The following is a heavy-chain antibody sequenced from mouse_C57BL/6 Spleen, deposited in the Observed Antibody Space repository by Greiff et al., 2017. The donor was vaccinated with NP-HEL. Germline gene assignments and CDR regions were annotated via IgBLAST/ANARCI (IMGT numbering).Heavy chain of an antibody. J-gene: IGHJ4*01. Sequence: EVQGVESGGGLVQPGGSLSLSCAASGFTFTCFYIGLVRPAPGEALGWVGFIRNKANGYTTEYSASVKGRFTISRDNSQSILYLQMNALRAEDSATYYCARYGGRAYAMDYWGQGTSVTVSS. D-gene: IGHD3-1*01. CDR3: ARYGGRAYAMDY. CDR1: GFTFTCFY. CDR2: IRNKANGYTT. V-gene: IGHV7-3*01.